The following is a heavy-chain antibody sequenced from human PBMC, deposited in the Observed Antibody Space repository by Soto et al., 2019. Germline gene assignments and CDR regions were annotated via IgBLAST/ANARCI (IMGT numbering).Heavy chain of an antibody. CDR2: ISSSSSYT. D-gene: IGHD3-22*01. CDR1: GFTFSDYY. CDR3: ARVDKDYYYDSSGSWYPLDY. Sequence: GGSLRLSCAASGFTFSDYYMSWIRQAPGKGLEWVSYISSSSSYTNYADSVKGRFTISRDNAKNSLYLQMNSLRAEDTAVYYCARVDKDYYYDSSGSWYPLDYWGQGTLVTVSS. V-gene: IGHV3-11*06. J-gene: IGHJ4*02.